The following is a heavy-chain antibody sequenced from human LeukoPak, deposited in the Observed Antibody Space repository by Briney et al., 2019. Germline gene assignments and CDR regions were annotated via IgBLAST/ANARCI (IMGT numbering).Heavy chain of an antibody. CDR3: TTSSYCTSTTCSDY. J-gene: IGHJ4*02. CDR1: GFTFSNAW. CDR2: IKSNTDGGTT. Sequence: GVSLRLSCAASGFTFSNAWMNWVRQAPGKGLEWVGRIKSNTDGGTTDYAAPVKGRFTISRDDSKNTLYLQMNSLKTEDTAVYYCTTSSYCTSTTCSDYWGQGTLVTVSS. V-gene: IGHV3-15*07. D-gene: IGHD2-2*01.